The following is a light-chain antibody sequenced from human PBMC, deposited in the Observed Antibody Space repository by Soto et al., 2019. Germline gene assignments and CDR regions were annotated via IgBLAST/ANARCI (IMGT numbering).Light chain of an antibody. V-gene: IGLV4-69*01. CDR1: SGHSIYA. J-gene: IGLJ2*01. Sequence: QLVPTQSPSASASLGASVKLTCTLSSGHSIYAIAWHQQQPEKGPRYLMKLSSDGSHSKGDGIPDRFSGSSSGAERYLTVSSRQSEDEADYYCQTWDTGARVVFGGGTKVTVL. CDR2: LSSDGSH. CDR3: QTWDTGARVV.